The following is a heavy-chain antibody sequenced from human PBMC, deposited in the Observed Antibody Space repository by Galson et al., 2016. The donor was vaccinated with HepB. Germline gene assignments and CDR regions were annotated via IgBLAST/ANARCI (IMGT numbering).Heavy chain of an antibody. Sequence: SLRLSCAVSGFSVSDNYMSWVRQAPGQGLEWVSLMYSDGRTHYADSAKGRFTISRDNSKNTVFLQMKSLRAEDSAVYFCYCRLGYCRGETCFGRYWGQGTLVTVSA. CDR1: GFSVSDNY. D-gene: IGHD2-15*01. V-gene: IGHV3-53*01. CDR2: MYSDGRT. CDR3: YCRLGYCRGETCFGRY. J-gene: IGHJ4*02.